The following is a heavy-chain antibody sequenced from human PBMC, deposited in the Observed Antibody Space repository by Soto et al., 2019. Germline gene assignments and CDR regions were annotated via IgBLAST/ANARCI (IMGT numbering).Heavy chain of an antibody. J-gene: IGHJ5*02. CDR3: ARDPLPYTGYAYSWFDP. D-gene: IGHD3-16*01. CDR1: GYSISSSYY. Sequence: SETLSLTCAVSGYSISSSYYWGWIRQPPGKGLEWIGSIYHSGNTYYNPSLKSRVTISVDTSKNQFSLKLSSVTAADTAVFYCARDPLPYTGYAYSWFDPWGQGTLVTVSS. CDR2: IYHSGNT. V-gene: IGHV4-38-2*02.